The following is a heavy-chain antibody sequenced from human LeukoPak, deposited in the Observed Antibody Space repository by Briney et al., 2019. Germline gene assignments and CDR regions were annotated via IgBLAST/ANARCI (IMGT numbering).Heavy chain of an antibody. V-gene: IGHV3-23*01. Sequence: PGGSLRLSCAASGFTFSSYAMSWVRQAPGKGLEWVSAISGSGGSAYYADSVKGRFTISRDNSKNTLYLQMNSLRAEDTAVYYCARNSGSYLAFDYWGQGTLVTVSS. CDR3: ARNSGSYLAFDY. CDR2: ISGSGGSA. D-gene: IGHD1-26*01. CDR1: GFTFSSYA. J-gene: IGHJ4*02.